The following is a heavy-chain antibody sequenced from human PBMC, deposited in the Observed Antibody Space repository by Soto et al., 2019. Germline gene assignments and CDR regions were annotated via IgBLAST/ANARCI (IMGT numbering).Heavy chain of an antibody. CDR2: MDYNGYT. D-gene: IGHD3-10*01. J-gene: IGHJ6*02. Sequence: QVQLQGSGPGLVKPSETLSLTCTISGGPMTNYYCSWFRQPPGQGLEWIGYMDYNGYTSYNPSLRTLVTISLDTSKIHFSLTLRSVTAADTALYCCARQGFGPLHGLVDVWGQGTTVTVSS. V-gene: IGHV4-59*08. CDR3: ARQGFGPLHGLVDV. CDR1: GGPMTNYY.